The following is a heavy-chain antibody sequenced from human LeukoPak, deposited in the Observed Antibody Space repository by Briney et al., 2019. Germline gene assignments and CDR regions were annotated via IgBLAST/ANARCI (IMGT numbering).Heavy chain of an antibody. V-gene: IGHV1-69*04. CDR1: GGTFSSYA. D-gene: IGHD3-22*01. Sequence: ASVKVSCKASGGTFSSYAISWVRQAPGQGLEWMGRIIPILGIANYAQKFQGRVTITADKSTSTAYMELSSLRSEDTAVYYCARALTGDDSSGEWDYWGQGTLVTVSS. CDR3: ARALTGDDSSGEWDY. CDR2: IIPILGIA. J-gene: IGHJ4*02.